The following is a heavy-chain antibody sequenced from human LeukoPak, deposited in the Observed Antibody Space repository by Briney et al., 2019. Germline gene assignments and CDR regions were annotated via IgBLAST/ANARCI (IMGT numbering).Heavy chain of an antibody. CDR3: ARGDAHLIDY. CDR2: IYPGDSDT. V-gene: IGHV5-51*01. Sequence: GASLKISCKASGSSFTSYWIGWVRQLPGKGLEWMGIIYPGDSDTRYSPSFQGQVTISADKSISTAYLQWSSLKASDTAMYYCARGDAHLIDYWGQGTLVTVSS. J-gene: IGHJ4*02. D-gene: IGHD3-10*01. CDR1: GSSFTSYW.